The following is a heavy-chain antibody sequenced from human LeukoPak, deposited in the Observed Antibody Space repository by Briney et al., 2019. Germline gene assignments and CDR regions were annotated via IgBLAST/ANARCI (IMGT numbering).Heavy chain of an antibody. CDR3: ARNLWFGESSDAFDM. CDR2: MNPNNGDT. D-gene: IGHD3-10*01. Sequence: ASVKVSCKASGYTFIHYYIHWMRQAPGQGLEWMGWMNPNNGDTKYAQKFQGRATMTRDTSISTAYMDMSSLRSDDTAVYYCARNLWFGESSDAFDMWGQGTMVTVSS. J-gene: IGHJ3*02. CDR1: GYTFIHYY. V-gene: IGHV1-2*02.